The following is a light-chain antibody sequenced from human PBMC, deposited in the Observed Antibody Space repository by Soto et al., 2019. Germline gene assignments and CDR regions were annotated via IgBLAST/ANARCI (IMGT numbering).Light chain of an antibody. CDR3: HQYNGFSYT. J-gene: IGKJ2*01. V-gene: IGKV1-5*03. CDR2: KAS. CDR1: QTLSSR. Sequence: DTQMTQSPSTLSASVGDRVTITCRASQTLSSRLAWYQQKPGKAPKLLIYKASILESGVPSRFSGSGSGTEFTLTISSLQPDDFATYYCHQYNGFSYTFGQGTKLEIK.